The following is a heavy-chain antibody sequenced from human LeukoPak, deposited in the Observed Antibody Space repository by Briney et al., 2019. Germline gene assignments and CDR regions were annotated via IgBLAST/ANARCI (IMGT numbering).Heavy chain of an antibody. D-gene: IGHD7-27*01. CDR2: IKSKTGGGTT. V-gene: IGHV3-15*01. J-gene: IGHJ4*02. CDR3: TARWGFDY. CDR1: GFTFSNAW. Sequence: PGGSLRLSCAASGFTFSNAWMNWVRQAPGKGLEWVGRIKSKTGGGTTDYAAPVKGRFTISRDDSKNTLYLQMNSLKTEDTAVYYCTARWGFDYWGQGTLVTVSS.